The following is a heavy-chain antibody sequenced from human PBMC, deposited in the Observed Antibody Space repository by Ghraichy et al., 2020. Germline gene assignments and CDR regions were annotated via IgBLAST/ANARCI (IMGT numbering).Heavy chain of an antibody. V-gene: IGHV1-69*13. D-gene: IGHD3-9*01. CDR2: IIPIFGTA. CDR1: GGTFSSYA. CDR3: AGDPFDGLTGYYYYYGMDV. Sequence: SVKVSCKASGGTFSSYAISWVRQAPGQGLEWMGGIIPIFGTANYAQKFQGRVTITADESTSTAYMELSSLRSEDTAVYYCAGDPFDGLTGYYYYYGMDVWGQGTTVTVSS. J-gene: IGHJ6*02.